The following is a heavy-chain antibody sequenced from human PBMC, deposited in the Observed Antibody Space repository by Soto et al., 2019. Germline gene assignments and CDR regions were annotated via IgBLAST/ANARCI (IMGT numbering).Heavy chain of an antibody. J-gene: IGHJ4*02. D-gene: IGHD2-8*02. CDR1: GGSFSGYY. Sequence: PSETLSLTCAVYGGSFSGYYWTWIRQPPGTGLEWIGEINHSGSTNYNPSLKSRVTTSVDTSNNQFSLKLTSVTAADTAVYYCARDKITGLFDYWGQGTLVTVSS. CDR2: INHSGST. CDR3: ARDKITGLFDY. V-gene: IGHV4-34*01.